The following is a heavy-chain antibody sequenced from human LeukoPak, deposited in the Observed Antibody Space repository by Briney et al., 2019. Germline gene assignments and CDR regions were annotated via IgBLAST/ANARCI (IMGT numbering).Heavy chain of an antibody. D-gene: IGHD3-22*01. Sequence: SPETLSLTWTVSAGSISSDYCGSVRQPAGEGREWIGRIYTRVSTNYNPSLKSRVTISVDTSKNQFSLKLSPVTAADTAVYYCAREPGTVVVIINDAFDIWGQGTMVTVSS. CDR2: IYTRVST. CDR3: AREPGTVVVIINDAFDI. CDR1: AGSISSDY. J-gene: IGHJ3*02. V-gene: IGHV4-4*07.